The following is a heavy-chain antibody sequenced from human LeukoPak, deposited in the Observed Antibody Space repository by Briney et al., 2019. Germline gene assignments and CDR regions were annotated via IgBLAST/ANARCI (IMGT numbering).Heavy chain of an antibody. Sequence: ASVKVSCKASGYTFTGYYMHWLRQAPGQGLEWMGWINPHSGATNYAQKFKGRVTMTRDTSISTAYMELSRLRSDDTAVYYCASNCYDSSGYYWGAFDIWGQGTMVTVSS. CDR3: ASNCYDSSGYYWGAFDI. D-gene: IGHD3-22*01. J-gene: IGHJ3*02. CDR1: GYTFTGYY. CDR2: INPHSGAT. V-gene: IGHV1-2*02.